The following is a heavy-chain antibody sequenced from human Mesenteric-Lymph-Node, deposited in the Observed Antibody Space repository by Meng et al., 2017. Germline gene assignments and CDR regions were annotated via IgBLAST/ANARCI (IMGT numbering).Heavy chain of an antibody. CDR2: ISSSGSTI. D-gene: IGHD3-10*01. V-gene: IGHV3-48*03. CDR1: GFTFSSYE. CDR3: ARGLLWFGEFDPDNWFDP. J-gene: IGHJ5*02. Sequence: GESLKISCAASGFTFSSYEMNWVRQAPGKGLEWVSYISSSGSTIYYADSVKGRFTISRDNAKNSLYLQMNSLRAEDTAVYYCARGLLWFGEFDPDNWFDPWGQGTLVTVSS.